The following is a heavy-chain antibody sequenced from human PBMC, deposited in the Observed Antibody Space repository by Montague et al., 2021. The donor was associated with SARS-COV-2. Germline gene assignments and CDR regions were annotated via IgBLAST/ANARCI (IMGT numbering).Heavy chain of an antibody. D-gene: IGHD3-10*01. CDR3: ARLRDGVVPSPILGVGPYYSYYYMDV. J-gene: IGHJ6*03. CDR1: GTSFSGYY. CDR2: INHGGST. Sequence: SETLSLTCAVHGTSFSGYYWNSIRQPPGKGLEWIGEINHGGSTKYSPSLKSRLTISADTSKNQFSLKLTSVAAADTAVYYCARLRDGVVPSPILGVGPYYSYYYMDVWGRGTTVTVSS. V-gene: IGHV4-34*01.